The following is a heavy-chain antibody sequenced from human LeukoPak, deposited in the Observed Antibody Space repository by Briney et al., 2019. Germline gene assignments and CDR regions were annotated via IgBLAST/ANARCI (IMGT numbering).Heavy chain of an antibody. J-gene: IGHJ6*02. CDR1: GFTFSSYA. Sequence: GGSLRLSCAASGFTFSSYAMSWVRQAPGKGLEWVSSISGSGGSTYYADSVKGRFTISRDNSKNTQYLQMNSLRAEDTAVYYCAKDRYYGSGSYYAYYYYGMDVWGQGTTVTVSS. V-gene: IGHV3-23*01. CDR3: AKDRYYGSGSYYAYYYYGMDV. D-gene: IGHD3-10*01. CDR2: ISGSGGST.